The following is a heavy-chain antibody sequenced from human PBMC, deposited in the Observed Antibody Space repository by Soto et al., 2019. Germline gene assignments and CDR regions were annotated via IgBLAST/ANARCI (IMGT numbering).Heavy chain of an antibody. D-gene: IGHD1-26*01. CDR3: ASIVGAPRPHAFDI. V-gene: IGHV3-30*03. CDR2: ISYDGSNK. Sequence: GGSLRLSCAASGFTFSSYGMHWVRQAPGKGLEWVAVISYDGSNKYYADSAKGRFTISRDNSMYSLYLQMNSLTAHDTAVYYCASIVGAPRPHAFDIWGQGTMVTVSS. J-gene: IGHJ3*02. CDR1: GFTFSSYG.